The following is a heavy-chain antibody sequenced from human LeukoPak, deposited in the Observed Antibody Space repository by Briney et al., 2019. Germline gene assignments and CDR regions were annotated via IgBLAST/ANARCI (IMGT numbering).Heavy chain of an antibody. CDR2: IYYNGNT. CDR1: GDSISSRTNY. D-gene: IGHD3-22*01. Sequence: SETLSLTCPVSGDSISSRTNYWGWLRQPPGKGLEWIVCIYYNGNTYYNPSLRSRLTISLYTSKNQFSLKLTSVTAADTAVYYCGRVRKSDTAIDYWGQGTLVTVSS. V-gene: IGHV4-39*07. J-gene: IGHJ4*02. CDR3: GRVRKSDTAIDY.